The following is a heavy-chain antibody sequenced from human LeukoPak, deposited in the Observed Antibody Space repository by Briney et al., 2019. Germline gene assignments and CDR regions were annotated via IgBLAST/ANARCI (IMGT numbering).Heavy chain of an antibody. V-gene: IGHV4-59*01. Sequence: SETLSLTCTVSGGSISSYYWTWIRQPPGKGLEWIGYIYYSGSTNYNPSLKSRVTISVDTSKNQFSLKLSSVTAADTAVYYCARTYDSSGYYYYWGQGTLVTVSS. D-gene: IGHD3-22*01. CDR3: ARTYDSSGYYYY. CDR1: GGSISSYY. J-gene: IGHJ4*02. CDR2: IYYSGST.